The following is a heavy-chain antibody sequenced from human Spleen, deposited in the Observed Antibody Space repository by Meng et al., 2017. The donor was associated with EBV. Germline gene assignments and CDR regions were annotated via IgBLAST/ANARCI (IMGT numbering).Heavy chain of an antibody. Sequence: VRLLRSGGEVQKPGLLVKVSCRAAGGTFRSDAVRWVRQAPVQGLEWMGGLIPMVGAPHYAQKFQGRVTIIADESTSTHSMELNSLRSEDTAMYYCASESGRGFTPDYWGQGTLVTVSS. J-gene: IGHJ4*02. CDR2: LIPMVGAP. V-gene: IGHV1-69*01. CDR3: ASESGRGFTPDY. CDR1: GGTFRSDA. D-gene: IGHD3-10*01.